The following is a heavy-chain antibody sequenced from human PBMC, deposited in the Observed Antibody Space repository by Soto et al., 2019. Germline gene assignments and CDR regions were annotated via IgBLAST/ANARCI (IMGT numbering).Heavy chain of an antibody. J-gene: IGHJ4*02. V-gene: IGHV1-69*13. CDR2: IIPIFGTA. D-gene: IGHD3-22*01. CDR3: ARGNYYDSSGYPHPMGY. Sequence: GASVKVSCKASGGTFSSYAISWVRQAPGQGLEWMGGIIPIFGTANYAQKFQGRVTITADESTSTAYMELSSLRSEDTAVYYCARGNYYDSSGYPHPMGYWGQGTLVTV. CDR1: GGTFSSYA.